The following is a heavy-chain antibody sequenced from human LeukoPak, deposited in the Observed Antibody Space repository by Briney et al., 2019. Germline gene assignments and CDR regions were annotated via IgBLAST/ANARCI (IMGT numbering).Heavy chain of an antibody. Sequence: GSLRLSCAASGFTFSSYAMHWVRQAPGKGLEGVAVISYDGSNKYYADSVKGRFTISRDNSKNTLYLQMNSLRAEDQAVYYCARDKWFGSYYMDVWGKGTTVTISS. CDR2: ISYDGSNK. D-gene: IGHD3-10*01. CDR1: GFTFSSYA. J-gene: IGHJ6*03. CDR3: ARDKWFGSYYMDV. V-gene: IGHV3-30*04.